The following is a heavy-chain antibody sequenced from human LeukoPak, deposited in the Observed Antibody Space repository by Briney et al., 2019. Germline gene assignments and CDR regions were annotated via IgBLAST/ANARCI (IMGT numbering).Heavy chain of an antibody. CDR2: ISSSGNTT. J-gene: IGHJ2*01. CDR1: GFTFSDYY. Sequence: PGGSLRLSCAASGFTFSDYYMSWIRQAPGKGLEWVSYISSSGNTTYHADSVKGRFTISRDNAKNSLYLQMSSLRAEDTAVYYCARDLWYSSRYFDLWGRGTLVTVSS. CDR3: ARDLWYSSRYFDL. D-gene: IGHD6-13*01. V-gene: IGHV3-11*04.